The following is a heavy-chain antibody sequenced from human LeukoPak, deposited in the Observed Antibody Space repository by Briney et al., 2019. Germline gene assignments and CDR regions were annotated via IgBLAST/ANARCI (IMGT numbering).Heavy chain of an antibody. J-gene: IGHJ4*02. CDR1: GFTVSSNY. D-gene: IGHD3-22*01. V-gene: IGHV3-53*01. CDR3: ATFSSGYPYFDY. CDR2: IYSGGST. Sequence: GGSLRLSCAASGFTVSSNYMSWVRQAPGKGLEWVSVIYSGGSTYYADSVKGRFTISRGSSKNTLYLQMNSLRAEDTAVYYCATFSSGYPYFDYWGQGTLVTVSS.